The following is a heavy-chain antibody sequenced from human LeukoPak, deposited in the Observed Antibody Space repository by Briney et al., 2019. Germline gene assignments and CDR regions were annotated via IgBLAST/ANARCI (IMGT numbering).Heavy chain of an antibody. CDR1: GGSISSYY. J-gene: IGHJ6*02. V-gene: IGHV4-59*08. Sequence: SETLSLTCTVSGGSISSYYWSWIRQPPGKGLEWIGYIYYSGSTNYNPSLKSRVTISVDTSKNQFSLKLSSVTAADTAVYYCARQGYGDYGGNYYGMDVWGQGTTVTVSS. CDR2: IYYSGST. D-gene: IGHD4-17*01. CDR3: ARQGYGDYGGNYYGMDV.